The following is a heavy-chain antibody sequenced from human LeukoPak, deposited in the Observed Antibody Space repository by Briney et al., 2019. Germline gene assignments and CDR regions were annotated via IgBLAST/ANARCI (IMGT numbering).Heavy chain of an antibody. CDR1: GGSISSSSYY. D-gene: IGHD6-13*01. CDR3: ARGGAADTGIFDY. J-gene: IGHJ4*02. CDR2: IYYSGST. Sequence: SETLSLTCTVSGGSISSSSYYWSWIRQPPGKGLEWIGYIYYSGSTNYNPSLKSRVTISVDTSKNQFSLKLSSVTAADTAVYYCARGGAADTGIFDYWGQGTLVTVSS. V-gene: IGHV4-61*01.